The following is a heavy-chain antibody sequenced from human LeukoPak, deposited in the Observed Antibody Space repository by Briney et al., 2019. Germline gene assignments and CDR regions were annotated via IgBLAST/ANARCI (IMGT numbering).Heavy chain of an antibody. J-gene: IGHJ3*01. CDR3: ARSSYSSSSSV. V-gene: IGHV3-7*03. CDR1: GFTFSGFW. CDR2: INSDGSEG. Sequence: GGSLRLSCAVSGFTFSGFWMSWSRQAPGKGLEWVASINSDGSEGYYADVVKGRFTISRDNAKNSLYLQTNSLRAEDTAVYYCARSSYSSSSSVWGQGTMVTVSS. D-gene: IGHD6-6*01.